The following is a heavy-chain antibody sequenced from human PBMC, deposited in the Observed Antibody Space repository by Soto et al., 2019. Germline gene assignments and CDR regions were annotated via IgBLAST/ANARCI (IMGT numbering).Heavy chain of an antibody. CDR3: ARLYSSSSGNYYGMDV. CDR1: GYTFTGYD. Sequence: ASVKVSCKASGYTFTGYDMHWVRQAPGQGLEWMGWINPNSGGTNYAQKFQGWVTMTRDTSISTAYMELSRLRSDDTAVYYCARLYSSSSGNYYGMDVWGQGTTVTVSS. D-gene: IGHD6-6*01. V-gene: IGHV1-2*04. J-gene: IGHJ6*02. CDR2: INPNSGGT.